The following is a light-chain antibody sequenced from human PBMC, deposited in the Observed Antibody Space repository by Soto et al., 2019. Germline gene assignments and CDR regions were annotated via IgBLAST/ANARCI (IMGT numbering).Light chain of an antibody. CDR3: SSYTSTNALV. CDR1: GSDVGGYNY. CDR2: DVN. V-gene: IGLV2-14*03. Sequence: QSVLTQPASVSGSPGQSITDSCTGTGSDVGGYNYVSWYQQYPGQAPKLMIYDVNKRPSGVSNRFSGSKSGNTASLTISGLQVEDEADYYRSSYTSTNALVFGVGTKVTVL. J-gene: IGLJ1*01.